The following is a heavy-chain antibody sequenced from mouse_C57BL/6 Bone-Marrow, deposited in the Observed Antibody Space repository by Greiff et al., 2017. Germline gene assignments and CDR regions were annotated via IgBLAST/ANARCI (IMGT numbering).Heavy chain of an antibody. D-gene: IGHD3-2*02. V-gene: IGHV1-69*01. J-gene: IGHJ3*01. CDR1: GYTFTSYW. Sequence: VQLQQPGAELVMPGASVKLSCKASGYTFTSYWMHWVKQRPGQGLEWIGEIDPSDSYTNYNQKFKGKSTLTVDKSSSTAYMQLSSLTSEDSAVYYCARKGQLRLSFAYWGQGTLVTVYA. CDR2: IDPSDSYT. CDR3: ARKGQLRLSFAY.